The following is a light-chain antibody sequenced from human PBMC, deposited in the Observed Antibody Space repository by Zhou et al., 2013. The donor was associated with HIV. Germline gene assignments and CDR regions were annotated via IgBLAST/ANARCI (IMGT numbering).Light chain of an antibody. CDR1: QSVSSY. CDR3: QQYGSSPET. V-gene: IGKV3-20*01. Sequence: EIVLTQSPATLSLSPGERATLSCRASQSVSSYLAWYQQKPGQAPRLLIHGASSRATAIPDRFSGSGSGTDFTLTISRLEPEDFAVYFCQQYGSSPETFGQGTKVEIK. CDR2: GAS. J-gene: IGKJ1*01.